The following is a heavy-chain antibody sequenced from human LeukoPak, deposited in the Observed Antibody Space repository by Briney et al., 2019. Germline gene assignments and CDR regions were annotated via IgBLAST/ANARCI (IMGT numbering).Heavy chain of an antibody. CDR3: ARVGNSSPDY. J-gene: IGHJ4*02. V-gene: IGHV3-48*03. Sequence: PGGSLRLSRAASGFTFSNYEMNWVRQAPGKGLEWVSYISSSGSTIYFADSVKGRFTISRDSAKNSLYLQMNSLRAEDTAVYYCARVGNSSPDYWGQGTLVTVSS. CDR1: GFTFSNYE. D-gene: IGHD6-13*01. CDR2: ISSSGSTI.